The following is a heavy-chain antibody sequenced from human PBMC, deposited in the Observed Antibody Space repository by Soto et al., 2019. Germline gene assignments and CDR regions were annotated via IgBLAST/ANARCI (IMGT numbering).Heavy chain of an antibody. CDR3: ARHDLGDDFFNFEY. CDR2: VYYSGST. D-gene: IGHD2-21*02. V-gene: IGHV4-59*08. Sequence: SETLSLTCTVSRGSLSNYYWGRIRQPPGQGLECIGNVYYSGSTNYNPSLKSRVTISVDTSKNQFSLKLSSVTAADTALYYRARHDLGDDFFNFEYWGQGTLVTVSS. CDR1: RGSLSNYY. J-gene: IGHJ4*02.